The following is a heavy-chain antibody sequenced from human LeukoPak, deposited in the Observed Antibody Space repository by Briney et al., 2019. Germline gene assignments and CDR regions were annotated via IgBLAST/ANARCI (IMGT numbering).Heavy chain of an antibody. CDR1: GFTFSSFG. CDR3: AKDSAKKYDDY. V-gene: IGHV3-23*01. Sequence: GGSLRLSCAASGFTFSSFGMSWVRQAPGKGLEWVSGISGSDGSTNYADSVKGRFTISRENSKNTLYLQMNSLRAEDTAVYYCAKDSAKKYDDYWGQGTLVTVSS. J-gene: IGHJ4*02. D-gene: IGHD2/OR15-2a*01. CDR2: ISGSDGST.